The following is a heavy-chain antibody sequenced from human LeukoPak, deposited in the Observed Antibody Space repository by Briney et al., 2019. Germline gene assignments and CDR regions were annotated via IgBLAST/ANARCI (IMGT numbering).Heavy chain of an antibody. D-gene: IGHD4-17*01. CDR3: ARVLDYGDYSWFDP. V-gene: IGHV3-21*01. CDR2: ISSSSSYI. CDR1: GFTFSSYS. Sequence: GGSLRLSYAASGFTFSSYSMNWVRQAPGKGLEWVSSISSSSSYIYYADSVKGRFTISRDNAKNSLYLQMNSLRAEDTAVYYCARVLDYGDYSWFDPWGQGTLVTVSS. J-gene: IGHJ5*02.